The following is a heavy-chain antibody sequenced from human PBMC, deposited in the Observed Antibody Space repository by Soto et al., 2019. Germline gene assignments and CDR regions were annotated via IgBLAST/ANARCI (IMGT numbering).Heavy chain of an antibody. D-gene: IGHD3-22*01. J-gene: IGHJ6*02. Sequence: QVQLVQSGAEVKKPGSSVKVSCKASGGTFSSYAISWVRQAPRQGLEWMGGIIPIFGTANYAQKFQGRVTITADESTSTAYMELSSLRSEDTAVYYCARVHYDSSGPYYGMDVWGQGTTVTVSS. CDR1: GGTFSSYA. CDR2: IIPIFGTA. CDR3: ARVHYDSSGPYYGMDV. V-gene: IGHV1-69*01.